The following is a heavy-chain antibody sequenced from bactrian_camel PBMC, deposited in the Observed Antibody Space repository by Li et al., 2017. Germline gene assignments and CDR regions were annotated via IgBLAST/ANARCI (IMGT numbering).Heavy chain of an antibody. V-gene: IGHV3S25*01. Sequence: QLVESGGGLVQPGGSLRLSCAASGFTFSSYWMYWIRQAPGKGLEWVSTVDSGGGTTYYAESVKGRFTISRDNAKNTEYLQMNSLKPEDTAVYYCVRDSTGRTVVAGTRGYDYWGQGTQVTVS. J-gene: IGHJ4*01. D-gene: IGHD6*01. CDR3: VRDSTGRTVVAGTRGYDY. CDR2: VDSGGGTT. CDR1: GFTFSSYW.